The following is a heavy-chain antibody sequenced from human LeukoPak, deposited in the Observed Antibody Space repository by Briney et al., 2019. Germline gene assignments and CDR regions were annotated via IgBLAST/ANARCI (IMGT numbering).Heavy chain of an antibody. Sequence: SETLSLTCTVSGGSISSYYWSWIREPPGKGLEWIGYIYYSGSTNYNPSLKSRVTISVDTSKNQFSLKLSSVTAADTAVYYCARRIAAAGMSPFDYWGQGTLVAVSS. CDR3: ARRIAAAGMSPFDY. J-gene: IGHJ4*02. CDR2: IYYSGST. CDR1: GGSISSYY. V-gene: IGHV4-59*12. D-gene: IGHD6-13*01.